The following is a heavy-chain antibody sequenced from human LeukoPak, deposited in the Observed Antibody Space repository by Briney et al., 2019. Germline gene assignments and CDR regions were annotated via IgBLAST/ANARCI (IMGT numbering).Heavy chain of an antibody. CDR3: ARNHPIRGAFDI. J-gene: IGHJ3*02. CDR2: IYHSGST. CDR1: GYSISSGYY. Sequence: SETLSLTCAVSGYSISSGYYWGWIRQPPGKGLEWIGSIYHSGSTYYNPSLKSRVTISVDTSKNQFSLKLSSVTAADTAVYYCARNHPIRGAFDIWGQGTMVTVSS. V-gene: IGHV4-38-2*01. D-gene: IGHD1-14*01.